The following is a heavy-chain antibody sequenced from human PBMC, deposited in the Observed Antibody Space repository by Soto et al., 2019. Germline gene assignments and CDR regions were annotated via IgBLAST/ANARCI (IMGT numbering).Heavy chain of an antibody. D-gene: IGHD3-22*01. V-gene: IGHV1-69*13. CDR2: IIPIFGTA. J-gene: IGHJ4*02. CDR1: GGTFSSYA. CDR3: ASEMGQDYYDSSGYYPPFDY. Sequence: ASVKVSCKASGGTFSSYAISWVRQAPGQGLEWMGGIIPIFGTANYAQKFQGRVTITADESTSTAYMELSSLRSEDTAVYYCASEMGQDYYDSSGYYPPFDYWGQGTLVTV.